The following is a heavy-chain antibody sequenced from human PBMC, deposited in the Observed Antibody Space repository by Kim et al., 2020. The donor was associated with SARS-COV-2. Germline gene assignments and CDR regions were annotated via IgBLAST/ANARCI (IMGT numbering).Heavy chain of an antibody. CDR2: ISESSGYI. Sequence: GGSLRLSCVATGFAFRTYTMNWVRQVPGKGLEWVSSISESSGYIYYPDSVKGRFFVSRDNAKNSLYLQMNSLRAEDSGIYYCTRDVIVSQQAALMVGDWWGQGTLVTVS. D-gene: IGHD1-26*01. CDR3: TRDVIVSQQAALMVGDW. J-gene: IGHJ1*01. V-gene: IGHV3-21*01. CDR1: GFAFRTYT.